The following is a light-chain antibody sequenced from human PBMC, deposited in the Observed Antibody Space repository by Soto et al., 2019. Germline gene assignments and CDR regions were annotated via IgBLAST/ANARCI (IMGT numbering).Light chain of an antibody. Sequence: EIVLTQSPATLSLSPGERATLSCRANQSVSSSYLAWYRQKPGQAPRLLIYGAFNRATGIPDRFSGGGSGTDFTLTITRLEPEEFAVYYCQYYGNSPLTVGQGNKVDIK. CDR2: GAF. CDR3: QYYGNSPLT. CDR1: QSVSSSY. V-gene: IGKV3-20*01. J-gene: IGKJ1*01.